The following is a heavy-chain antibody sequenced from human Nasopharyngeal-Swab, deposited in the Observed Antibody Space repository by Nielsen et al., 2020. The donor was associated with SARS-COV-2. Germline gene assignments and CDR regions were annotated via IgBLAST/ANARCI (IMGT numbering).Heavy chain of an antibody. Sequence: SETLSLTCTVSGGSISSYYWSWIRQPPGKGLEWIGYIYYSGSTNYNPSPKSRVTISVDTSKNQFSLKLSSVTAADTAVYYCARAPPGVVFGVVTAIVAFDIWGQGTMVTVSS. D-gene: IGHD2-21*02. CDR2: IYYSGST. CDR1: GGSISSYY. V-gene: IGHV4-59*01. CDR3: ARAPPGVVFGVVTAIVAFDI. J-gene: IGHJ3*02.